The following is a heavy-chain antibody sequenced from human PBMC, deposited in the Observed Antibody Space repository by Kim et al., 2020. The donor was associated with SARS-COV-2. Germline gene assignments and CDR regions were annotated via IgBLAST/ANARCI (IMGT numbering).Heavy chain of an antibody. CDR1: GYTFTSYG. D-gene: IGHD3-3*01. J-gene: IGHJ6*02. V-gene: IGHV1-18*01. Sequence: ASVKVSCKASGYTFTSYGISWVRQAPGQGLEWMGWISAYNGNTNYAQKLQGRVTMTTDTSTSTAYMELRSLRSDDTAVYYCARDQRPNYDFWSGRLHSYYYYYGMDVWGQGTTVTVSS. CDR2: ISAYNGNT. CDR3: ARDQRPNYDFWSGRLHSYYYYYGMDV.